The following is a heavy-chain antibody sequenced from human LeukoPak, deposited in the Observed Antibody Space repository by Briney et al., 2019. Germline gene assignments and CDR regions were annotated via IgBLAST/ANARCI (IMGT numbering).Heavy chain of an antibody. CDR3: ARDPIAGTQDFDPYYYYYGMDV. CDR2: IYYSGST. Sequence: SETLSLTCTVSGGSFSSGSYYWSWIRQPPGKGLEWIGCIYYSGSTNYNPSPKSRVTISVDTSKNQFSLKLSSVTAADTAVYYCARDPIAGTQDFDPYYYYYGMDVWGQGTTVTVSS. J-gene: IGHJ6*02. V-gene: IGHV4-61*01. CDR1: GGSFSSGSYY. D-gene: IGHD6-13*01.